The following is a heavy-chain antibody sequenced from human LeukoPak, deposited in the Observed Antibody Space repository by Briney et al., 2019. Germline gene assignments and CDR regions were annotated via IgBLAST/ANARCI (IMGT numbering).Heavy chain of an antibody. V-gene: IGHV3-30-3*01. CDR3: ARDFRTPRLFGYYYGMDV. D-gene: IGHD3-10*01. CDR1: GFTFSSYA. CDR2: ISYDGSNK. J-gene: IGHJ6*02. Sequence: PGRSLRLSCAASGFTFSSYAMHWVRQAPGKGLEWVAVISYDGSNKCYADSVKGRFTISRDNSKNTLYLQMNSLRAEDTAVYYCARDFRTPRLFGYYYGMDVWGQGTTVTVSS.